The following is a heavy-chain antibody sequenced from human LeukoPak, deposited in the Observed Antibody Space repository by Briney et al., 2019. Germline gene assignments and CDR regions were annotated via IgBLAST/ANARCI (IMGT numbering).Heavy chain of an antibody. V-gene: IGHV4-4*07. J-gene: IGHJ4*02. CDR2: VYTSEDA. CDR1: GGSLNSYY. D-gene: IGHD2-21*02. Sequence: PSETLSLTCSVSGGSLNSYYWSWIRQPAGKGLEWIGRVYTSEDAKYNPSLESRVSMSLDTPKNQFSLKLSSVTAADTAVYYCARYGDPNYYFDYWGQGTLVTVSA. CDR3: ARYGDPNYYFDY.